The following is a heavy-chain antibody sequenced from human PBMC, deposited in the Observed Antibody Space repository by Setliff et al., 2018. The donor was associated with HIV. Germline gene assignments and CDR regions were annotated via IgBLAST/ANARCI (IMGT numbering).Heavy chain of an antibody. Sequence: PWESLKISCTGSGYSFSNHWIGWVRQMPGRGLEWVAIIYPQDSDTRYSPSFQGQVTISADKSISTAYLQWSRLKASDTAMYYCARLSSSSGQYFHDMDVWGQGTTVTVSS. CDR1: GYSFSNHW. CDR2: IYPQDSDT. D-gene: IGHD6-6*01. CDR3: ARLSSSSGQYFHDMDV. V-gene: IGHV5-51*01. J-gene: IGHJ6*02.